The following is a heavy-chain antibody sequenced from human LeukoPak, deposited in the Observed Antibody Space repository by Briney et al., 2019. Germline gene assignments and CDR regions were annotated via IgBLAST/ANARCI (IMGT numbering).Heavy chain of an antibody. Sequence: SETLSLTCTVSGGSISSHYWSWIRQPPGKGLEWIGYIYYSGSTNYNPSLKSRVTISVDTSKNQLSLKLSSVTAADTAVYYCARVIYDSSGYWLDYWGQGTLVTVSS. J-gene: IGHJ4*02. V-gene: IGHV4-59*11. CDR2: IYYSGST. D-gene: IGHD3-22*01. CDR3: ARVIYDSSGYWLDY. CDR1: GGSISSHY.